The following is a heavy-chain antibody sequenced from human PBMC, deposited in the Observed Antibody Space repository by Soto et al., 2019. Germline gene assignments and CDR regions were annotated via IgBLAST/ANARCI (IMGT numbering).Heavy chain of an antibody. V-gene: IGHV3-23*01. CDR2: ISGIGHST. Sequence: GGSLRLSCAASGFTFSSYAMSWVRQAPGKGLEWVSGISGIGHSTYYADSVKGRFTISRDNSKNTLFLQMSSLRAEDTAVYYCAKRIMATIGHFDSWGQGXLVTVSS. CDR1: GFTFSSYA. CDR3: AKRIMATIGHFDS. J-gene: IGHJ4*02. D-gene: IGHD5-12*01.